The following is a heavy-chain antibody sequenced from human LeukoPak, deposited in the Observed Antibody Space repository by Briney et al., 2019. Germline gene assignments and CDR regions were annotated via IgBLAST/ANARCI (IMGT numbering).Heavy chain of an antibody. CDR1: GGSISSYY. V-gene: IGHV4-59*01. D-gene: IGHD3-10*01. J-gene: IGHJ4*02. CDR3: ARALNPPGVSTD. Sequence: PSETLSLTCTVSGGSISSYYWSWIRQPPGKGLEWIGYIYYSGSTNYNPSLKSRVTISVDTSKNQFSLKLSSVTAADTAVYYCARALNPPGVSTDWGQGTLVTVSS. CDR2: IYYSGST.